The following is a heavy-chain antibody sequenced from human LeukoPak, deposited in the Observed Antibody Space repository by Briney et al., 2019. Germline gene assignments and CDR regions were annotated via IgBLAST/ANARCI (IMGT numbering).Heavy chain of an antibody. D-gene: IGHD3-3*01. J-gene: IGHJ5*02. Sequence: SETLSLTCTVSGGSISSSSYYWGWIRQPPGQGLEWIGNIYYSGRTYYNPSLKSRVTISVDTSKNQFSLNLSSVTAADTAVYYCARRGALDFWSGYYAFGSWFDPWGQGTLVTVSS. CDR2: IYYSGRT. CDR3: ARRGALDFWSGYYAFGSWFDP. CDR1: GGSISSSSYY. V-gene: IGHV4-39*01.